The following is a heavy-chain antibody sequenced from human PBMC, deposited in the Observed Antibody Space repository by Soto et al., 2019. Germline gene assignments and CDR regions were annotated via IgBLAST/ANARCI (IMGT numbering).Heavy chain of an antibody. Sequence: QVQLVESGGGLVKPGGSLRLSCAASGFTFSDYYMSWIRQAPGKGLEWVSYISSSGSTIYYADSVKGRFTISRNNAKNSLYLQMNSLRAEDTAVYYCARDVLSWNPSQDYSSGMDVWGQGTTVTVSS. CDR3: ARDVLSWNPSQDYSSGMDV. CDR1: GFTFSDYY. V-gene: IGHV3-11*01. D-gene: IGHD1-1*01. CDR2: ISSSGSTI. J-gene: IGHJ6*02.